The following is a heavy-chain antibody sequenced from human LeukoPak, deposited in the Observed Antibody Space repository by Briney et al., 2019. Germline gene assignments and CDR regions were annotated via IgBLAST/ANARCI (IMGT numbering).Heavy chain of an antibody. Sequence: SETLSLTCTVSGGSISSYYWSWIRQPPGKGLEWIGSMYHNGSTYYNPSLKSRVTISVDTSKNQFSLKLTSVTAADTAVYYCARHPSGRMWLQQGGWFDPWGQGTLVTVSS. CDR2: MYHNGST. CDR3: ARHPSGRMWLQQGGWFDP. D-gene: IGHD5-24*01. V-gene: IGHV4-39*01. CDR1: GGSISSYY. J-gene: IGHJ5*02.